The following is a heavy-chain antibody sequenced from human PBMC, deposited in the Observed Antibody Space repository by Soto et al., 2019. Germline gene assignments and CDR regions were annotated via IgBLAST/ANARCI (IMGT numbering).Heavy chain of an antibody. Sequence: SETLSLTCAVYGGSISGYYWSWIRQPPGKGLEWIGEINHSGSTNYNPSLKSRVTISVDTSKNQFSLKLSSVTAADTAVYYCARGFTVTTGRWFDPWGQGTLVTVSS. J-gene: IGHJ5*02. CDR1: GGSISGYY. V-gene: IGHV4-34*01. CDR3: ARGFTVTTGRWFDP. D-gene: IGHD4-17*01. CDR2: INHSGST.